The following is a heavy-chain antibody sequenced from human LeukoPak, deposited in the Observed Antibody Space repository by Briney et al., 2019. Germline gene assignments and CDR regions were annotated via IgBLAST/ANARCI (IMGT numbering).Heavy chain of an antibody. CDR3: ATALGGSGGSCYSCGMDV. J-gene: IGHJ6*04. CDR2: IYHSGIT. D-gene: IGHD2-15*01. V-gene: IGHV4-4*02. CDR1: GGSISSSNW. Sequence: SGTLSLTCAVSGGSISSSNWWSWVRQPPGKGLEWIGEIYHSGITNYNPSLKSRVTISVDKSKNQFSLKLSSVTAADTAVYYCATALGGSGGSCYSCGMDVWGKGTTVTVSS.